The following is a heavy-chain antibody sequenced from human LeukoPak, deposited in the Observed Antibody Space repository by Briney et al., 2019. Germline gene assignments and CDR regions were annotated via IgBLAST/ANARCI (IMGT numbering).Heavy chain of an antibody. CDR3: ARGEPHSYYFDY. J-gene: IGHJ4*02. CDR1: GGSISSGGYY. V-gene: IGHV4-39*07. CDR2: INHSGST. Sequence: SETLSLTCTVSGGSISSGGYYWSWIRQPPGKGLEWIGEINHSGSTNYNPSLKSRVTMSVDTSKNQFSLKLSSVTAADTAVYYCARGEPHSYYFDYWGQGTLVTVSS.